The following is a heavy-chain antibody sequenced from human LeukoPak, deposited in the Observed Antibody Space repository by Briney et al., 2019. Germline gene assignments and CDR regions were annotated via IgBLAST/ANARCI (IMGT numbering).Heavy chain of an antibody. J-gene: IGHJ4*02. CDR3: ARGEDTAMLDY. D-gene: IGHD5-18*01. V-gene: IGHV3-53*04. CDR1: GLTVSSNY. Sequence: GGSLRLSRAASGLTVSSNYMSWVRQAPGKGLEWVSVIYSGGRTYHTDSVKGRFTISRHNSNNTLYLQMNSLRTEDTAMYYCARGEDTAMLDYWGQGTLVTVSS. CDR2: IYSGGRT.